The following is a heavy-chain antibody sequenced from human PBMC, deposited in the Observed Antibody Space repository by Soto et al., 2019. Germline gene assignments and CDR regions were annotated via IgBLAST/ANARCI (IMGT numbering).Heavy chain of an antibody. CDR3: ARGLDPRPTHF. V-gene: IGHV4-59*01. CDR2: IYASGSP. CDR1: GGSISRYY. J-gene: IGHJ4*02. Sequence: TGTLSLTCAVSGGSISRYYWSWVRQTPGKGLEWIGYIYASGSPYYNPSLRSRVTISADTSKNQISLKLTSPTAADTAVYYCARGLDPRPTHFRGPGTLVTVSS.